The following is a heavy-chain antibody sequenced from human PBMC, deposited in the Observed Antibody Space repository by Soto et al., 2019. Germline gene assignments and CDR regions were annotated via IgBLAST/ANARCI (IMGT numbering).Heavy chain of an antibody. CDR3: ARDRNRNCDS. CDR2: IYNDGGT. CDR1: GFSVSKDY. V-gene: IGHV3-53*04. Sequence: EVQLEESGGGLVQPGGSLRLSCAASGFSVSKDYMNWVRQAPGKGLEWVSVIYNDGGTYYTDSVKGRFTISRHNSKNTLYLQMNSLRAEDTAVYYCARDRNRNCDSRSQGTQVTVSS. J-gene: IGHJ4*02.